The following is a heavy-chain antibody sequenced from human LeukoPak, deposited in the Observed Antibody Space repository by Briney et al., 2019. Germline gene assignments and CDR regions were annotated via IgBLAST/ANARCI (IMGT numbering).Heavy chain of an antibody. Sequence: SETLSLTCTVSGGSISSYYWSWIRQPAGKGLEWIGRIYTSGSTNYNPSLKSRVTMSVDTSKNQFSLKLSSVTAADTAVYYCTRGWSGYPYYYYYGMDVWGQGTTVTVSS. CDR3: TRGWSGYPYYYYYGMDV. D-gene: IGHD3-3*01. J-gene: IGHJ6*02. CDR1: GGSISSYY. V-gene: IGHV4-4*07. CDR2: IYTSGST.